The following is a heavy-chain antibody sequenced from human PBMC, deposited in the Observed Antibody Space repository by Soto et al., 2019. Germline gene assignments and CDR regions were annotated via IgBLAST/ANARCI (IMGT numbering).Heavy chain of an antibody. V-gene: IGHV4-31*08. J-gene: IGHJ4*02. CDR2: IYFSGTT. Sequence: QVQLQESGPGLVKPSETLSLTCTVSGAPINSGGYYWSWVRQLPGKGLEWIGYIYFSGTTYYNPSLESRGNIFLNTAQEQFPLEVAFGFCADQGGYFCSAGDGWGGLLCLWGQGTLVTVSS. D-gene: IGHD3-16*01. CDR3: SAGDGWGGLLCL. CDR1: GAPINSGGYY.